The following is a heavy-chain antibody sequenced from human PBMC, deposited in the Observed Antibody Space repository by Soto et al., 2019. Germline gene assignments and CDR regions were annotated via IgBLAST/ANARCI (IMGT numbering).Heavy chain of an antibody. D-gene: IGHD2-15*01. CDR3: ARQDRVVAEGRWFDP. V-gene: IGHV4-38-2*02. Sequence: PSETLSLTCTVSGYSISSGYHWAWIRQPPGKGLEWLGSVHYSGNTYYNPSLKSRLTISVDKSKNQFSPNLSSVTAADTAVYYCARQDRVVAEGRWFDPWGQGTLVTVSS. CDR1: GYSISSGYH. J-gene: IGHJ5*02. CDR2: VHYSGNT.